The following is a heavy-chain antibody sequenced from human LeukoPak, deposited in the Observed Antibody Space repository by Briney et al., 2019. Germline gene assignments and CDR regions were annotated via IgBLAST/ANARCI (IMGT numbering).Heavy chain of an antibody. J-gene: IGHJ4*02. CDR2: IYPGESDT. V-gene: IGHV5-51*01. Sequence: GESLKISCKASGYSFTSYWIGWVRQMPGKGLEWMEIIYPGESDTRASPSFQGQVTISADKSISTAYLQWSSLKASDTAMYYCAXHRXDXXXXXIDXXXXGXLVTVS. CDR1: GYSFTSYW. CDR3: AXHRXDXXXXXIDX.